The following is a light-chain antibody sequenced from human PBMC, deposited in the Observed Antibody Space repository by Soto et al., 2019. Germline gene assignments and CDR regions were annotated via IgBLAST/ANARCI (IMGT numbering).Light chain of an antibody. CDR3: ETWNSNTRV. CDR1: SSDVGGYNY. Sequence: QSALTQPASVSGSPGQSITISCTGTSSDVGGYNYVSWYQQHPGKAPKLMIYEVSNRPSGVSNRFSGSKSGNTASLTISGLQAEDEADYYCETWNSNTRVFGGGTKLTVL. J-gene: IGLJ3*02. CDR2: EVS. V-gene: IGLV2-14*01.